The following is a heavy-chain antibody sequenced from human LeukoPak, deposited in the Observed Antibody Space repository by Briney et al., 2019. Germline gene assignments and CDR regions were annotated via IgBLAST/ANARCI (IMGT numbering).Heavy chain of an antibody. J-gene: IGHJ4*01. Sequence: GGSLRLSCAASRFTFSSYEIHWVRQAPGKGLEWVSYISSSGSTIYYADSVKGRFTISRVNSKNSLYLQMNSLRAEDTAMYYCARLSAMLRGPEPIYYFDYWGQGTLVTVSS. D-gene: IGHD3-10*01. CDR1: RFTFSSYE. CDR2: ISSSGSTI. CDR3: ARLSAMLRGPEPIYYFDY. V-gene: IGHV3-48*03.